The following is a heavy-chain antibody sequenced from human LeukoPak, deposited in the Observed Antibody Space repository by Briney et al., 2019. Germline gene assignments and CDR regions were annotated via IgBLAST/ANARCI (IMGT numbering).Heavy chain of an antibody. D-gene: IGHD6-13*01. V-gene: IGHV4-30-2*01. CDR1: GGSISSGGYS. J-gene: IGHJ6*02. Sequence: SETLSLTCAVSGGSISSGGYSWSWIRQPPGKGLEWIGYIYHSGSTYYNPSLKSRVTISVDRSKNQFSLKLSSVTAADTAVYYCARVSAAGISYYYYYGMDVWGQGTTVTVSS. CDR3: ARVSAAGISYYYYYGMDV. CDR2: IYHSGST.